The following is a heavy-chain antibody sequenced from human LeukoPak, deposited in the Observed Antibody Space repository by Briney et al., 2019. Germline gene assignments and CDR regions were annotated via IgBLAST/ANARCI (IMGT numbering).Heavy chain of an antibody. Sequence: ASVKVSCKASGYTFTSYGISWVRQAPGQGLEWMGWISAYNGNTNYAQKLQGRVTMITDTSTSTAYMELRSLRSDDTAVYYCARDEGDYDLWSGSGPVRYFDYWGQGTLVTVSS. V-gene: IGHV1-18*01. D-gene: IGHD3-3*01. CDR1: GYTFTSYG. J-gene: IGHJ4*02. CDR3: ARDEGDYDLWSGSGPVRYFDY. CDR2: ISAYNGNT.